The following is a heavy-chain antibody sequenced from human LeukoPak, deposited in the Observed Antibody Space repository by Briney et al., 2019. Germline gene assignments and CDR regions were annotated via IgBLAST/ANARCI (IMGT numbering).Heavy chain of an antibody. J-gene: IGHJ4*02. V-gene: IGHV3-23*01. CDR3: AKVLLKTRYFDY. CDR2: ISGSGGST. Sequence: GGSLRLSCAASGFTFSSYAMSWVRQAPGKGLEGVSAISGSGGSTYYADSVKGRFTISRDHSKETLYLQMNRLRAEDTAVYYCAKVLLKTRYFDYWGQGTLVTVSS. CDR1: GFTFSSYA. D-gene: IGHD2/OR15-2a*01.